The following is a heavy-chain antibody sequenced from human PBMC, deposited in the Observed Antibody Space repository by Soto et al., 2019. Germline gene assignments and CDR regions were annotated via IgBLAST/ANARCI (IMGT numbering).Heavy chain of an antibody. V-gene: IGHV2-5*02. J-gene: IGHJ4*02. D-gene: IGHD3-22*01. Sequence: QITLKESGPTLVKPTQTLTLTCTFSGFSLSTSAVGVGWIRQPPGKALEWLALIYWDDDKRYSPSLKGRLTITKDTSKNQVVLTRTNMDPVDTATYYCAHLYYQASRMGYWGQGNLVTVAA. CDR2: IYWDDDK. CDR1: GFSLSTSAVG. CDR3: AHLYYQASRMGY.